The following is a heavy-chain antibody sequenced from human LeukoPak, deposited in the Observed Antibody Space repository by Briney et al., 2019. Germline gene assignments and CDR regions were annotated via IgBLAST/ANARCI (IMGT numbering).Heavy chain of an antibody. Sequence: GGSLRLSCAASGFTFSSCGMHWVRQAPGEGLEWVAFIRYDGNNKYYADSVKGRFTISRDNSRNMLYLQMNSLRAEDTAVYYCAKAEDYYDSSGYYEFDPWGQGTLVTVSS. J-gene: IGHJ5*02. CDR2: IRYDGNNK. CDR1: GFTFSSCG. V-gene: IGHV3-30*02. CDR3: AKAEDYYDSSGYYEFDP. D-gene: IGHD3-22*01.